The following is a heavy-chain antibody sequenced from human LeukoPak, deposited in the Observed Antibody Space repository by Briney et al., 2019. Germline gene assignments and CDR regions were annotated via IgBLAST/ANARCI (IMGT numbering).Heavy chain of an antibody. J-gene: IGHJ4*02. CDR1: GFTFSSYG. V-gene: IGHV3-30*02. CDR2: IRYDGSNK. CDR3: AKEGSIFGVVRGYYFDY. Sequence: GGSLRLSCAASGFTFSSYGMHWVRQAPGKGLEWVAFIRYDGSNKYYADSVKGRFTISRDNSKNTLYLQMNSLRAEDTAMYYCAKEGSIFGVVRGYYFDYWGQGTLVTVSS. D-gene: IGHD3-3*01.